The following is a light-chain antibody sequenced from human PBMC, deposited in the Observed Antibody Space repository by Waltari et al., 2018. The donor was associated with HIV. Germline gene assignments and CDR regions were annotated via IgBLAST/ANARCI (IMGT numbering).Light chain of an antibody. V-gene: IGLV2-14*03. CDR2: DVT. CDR3: SSYVGSSTSWL. CDR1: SAAVGYYNF. Sequence: QSALTQPASVSGSPGQSIVISCTGTSAAVGYYNFVLWYQQPPGKVPKLVIYDVTSRPSGVSNRFSGSKSGNTASLTISGLRADDEADYYCSSYVGSSTSWLFGGGTKLTV. J-gene: IGLJ3*02.